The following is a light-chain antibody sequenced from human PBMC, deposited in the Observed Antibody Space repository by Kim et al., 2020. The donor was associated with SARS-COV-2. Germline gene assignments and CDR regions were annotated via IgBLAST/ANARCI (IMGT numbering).Light chain of an antibody. Sequence: SYELTQPPSVSVAPGKTARITCGGNNIGSTSVHWYQQKPGQAPVLVIYYDSDRPSGIPERLSGSNSGNTATLTISRVEAGDEADYYCQVWDSTSDHPVFGGGTQLTVL. CDR1: NIGSTS. V-gene: IGLV3-21*04. J-gene: IGLJ3*02. CDR2: YDS. CDR3: QVWDSTSDHPV.